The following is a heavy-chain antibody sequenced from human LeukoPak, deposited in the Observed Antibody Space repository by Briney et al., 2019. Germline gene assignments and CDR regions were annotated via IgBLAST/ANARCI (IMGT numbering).Heavy chain of an antibody. CDR2: IRYDGSEK. CDR3: AKDRSYHYFDY. J-gene: IGHJ4*02. CDR1: GFTFSTYG. V-gene: IGHV3-30*02. D-gene: IGHD5-18*01. Sequence: PGGSLRLSCAASGFTFSTYGMPWVRQAPGKGLEWVAFIRYDGSEKYSTDSVKGRFTISRDNSKNTLYLRMNSLTAEDTAVYYCAKDRSYHYFDYWGQGTLVTVSS.